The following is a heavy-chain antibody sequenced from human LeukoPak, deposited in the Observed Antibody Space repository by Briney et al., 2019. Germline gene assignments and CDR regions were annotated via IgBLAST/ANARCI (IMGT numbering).Heavy chain of an antibody. CDR2: ISGSGGST. D-gene: IGHD5-24*01. J-gene: IGHJ4*02. CDR1: GFTVSSNY. V-gene: IGHV3-23*01. CDR3: AKTTSGRWLQL. Sequence: GGSLRLSCAASGFTVSSNYMSWVRQAPGKGLEWVSAISGSGGSTYYADSVKGRFTISRDNSKNTLYLQMNSLRAEDTAVYYCAKTTSGRWLQLWGQGTLVTVSS.